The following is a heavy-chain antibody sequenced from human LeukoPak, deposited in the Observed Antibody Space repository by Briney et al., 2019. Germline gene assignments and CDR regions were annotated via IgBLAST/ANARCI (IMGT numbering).Heavy chain of an antibody. D-gene: IGHD1-26*01. CDR2: ISGSGGST. V-gene: IGHV3-23*01. CDR1: GFIFNSHS. CDR3: AKDQSLGVGAGDAFDI. J-gene: IGHJ3*02. Sequence: GGSLRLSCAASGFIFNSHSMNWVRQAPGKGLEWVSAISGSGGSTYYADSVKGRFTISRDNSKNTLYLQMNSLRAEDTAVYYCAKDQSLGVGAGDAFDIWGQGTVVTVSS.